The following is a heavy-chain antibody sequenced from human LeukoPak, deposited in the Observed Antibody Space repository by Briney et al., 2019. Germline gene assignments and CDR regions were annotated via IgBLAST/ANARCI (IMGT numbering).Heavy chain of an antibody. CDR1: GFTFSGSA. CDR2: IRTKANSYAT. CDR3: TRCGSDCAGSGC. D-gene: IGHD2-21*02. V-gene: IGHV3-73*01. J-gene: IGHJ4*02. Sequence: GGSLRLSCAASGFTFSGSAMHWVRQASGKGLEWVGRIRTKANSYATAYAASVKGRFTISRDDSKNTAYLQMNSLKTEDTAVYYCTRCGSDCAGSGCWGQGTLVTVSS.